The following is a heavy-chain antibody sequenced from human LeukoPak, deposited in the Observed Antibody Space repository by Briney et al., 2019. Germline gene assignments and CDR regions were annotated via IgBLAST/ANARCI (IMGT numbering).Heavy chain of an antibody. D-gene: IGHD5-12*01. Sequence: GGSLRLSCAASGFTFSRSWMHWVRQAPGKGLAWVSRTNDDGSSTNYADSVKGRFTISRDNFKNTLYLQMNSLRDEDTAVYYCARRGQSGHGFDYWGQGTLVTVSS. J-gene: IGHJ4*02. CDR2: TNDDGSST. V-gene: IGHV3-74*01. CDR1: GFTFSRSW. CDR3: ARRGQSGHGFDY.